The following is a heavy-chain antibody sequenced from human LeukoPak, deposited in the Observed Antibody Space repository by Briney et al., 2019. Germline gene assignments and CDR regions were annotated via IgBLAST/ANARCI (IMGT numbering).Heavy chain of an antibody. CDR1: KFTVSSNY. J-gene: IGHJ4*02. Sequence: GGSLRLSCAASKFTVSSNYMSWVRQAPGKGLEWVSVLYSGGSTYYADSVKGRFTISRDNSRNTLYLHMNSLRAEDTAVYYCARDTYYESSGYYYSDYWGQGTLVTVSS. V-gene: IGHV3-53*01. CDR3: ARDTYYESSGYYYSDY. CDR2: LYSGGST. D-gene: IGHD3-22*01.